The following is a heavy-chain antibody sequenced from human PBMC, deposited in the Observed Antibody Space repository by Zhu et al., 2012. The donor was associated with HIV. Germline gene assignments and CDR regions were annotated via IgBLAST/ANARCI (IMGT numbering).Heavy chain of an antibody. J-gene: IGHJ4*02. CDR3: ARNSEWLRLDPLYYFDY. CDR1: GGSISSSNW. V-gene: IGHV4-4*02. D-gene: IGHD5-12*01. CDR2: IYHSGST. Sequence: QVQLQESGPGLVKPSGTLSLTCAVSGGSISSSNWWSWVRQPPGKGLEWIGEIYHSGSTNYNPSLKSRVTISVDKSKNQFSLKLSSVTAADTAVYYCARNSEWLRLDPLYYFDYWGQGTLVTVSS.